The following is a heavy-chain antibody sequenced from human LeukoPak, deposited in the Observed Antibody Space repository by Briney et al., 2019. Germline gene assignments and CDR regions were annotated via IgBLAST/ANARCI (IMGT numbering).Heavy chain of an antibody. CDR1: GGSISSYY. D-gene: IGHD6-19*01. Sequence: SETLSLTCTVSGGSISSYYWSWIRQPPGKGLEWIGYIYYSGSTNYNPSLKSRVTISVDTSKNQFSLKLSSVTAEDTAVYYCATDGIAVAGLDYWGQGTLVTVSS. CDR2: IYYSGST. J-gene: IGHJ4*02. V-gene: IGHV4-59*01. CDR3: ATDGIAVAGLDY.